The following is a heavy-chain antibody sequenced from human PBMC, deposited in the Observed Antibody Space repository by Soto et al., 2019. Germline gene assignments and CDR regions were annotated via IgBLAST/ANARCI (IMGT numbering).Heavy chain of an antibody. CDR2: IYPGDSDT. D-gene: IGHD2-2*01. V-gene: IGHV5-51*01. CDR3: ARLSPQIVVVPAAIYYYYYGMDV. J-gene: IGHJ6*02. CDR1: GYSFTSYW. Sequence: GESLKISYKGSGYSFTSYWIGWVRQMPGKGLEGMGIIYPGDSDTRYSPSFQGQVTISADKSISTAYLQWSSLKASDTAMYYCARLSPQIVVVPAAIYYYYYGMDVWGQGTTVTVSS.